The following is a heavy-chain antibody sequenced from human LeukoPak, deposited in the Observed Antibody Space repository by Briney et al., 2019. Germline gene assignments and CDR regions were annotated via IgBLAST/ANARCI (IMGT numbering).Heavy chain of an antibody. J-gene: IGHJ4*02. CDR2: IEWDNDK. Sequence: SGPTLFNPTQALTLTCTFSGLSLRTGGMCVSWIRQPPVKALEWLALIEWDNDKYYSTSLKTRLTISKDTSKNQVVLTMTNMDPVDTATYYCARGYYDTSAYIDYWGQGTLVTVSS. CDR3: ARGYYDTSAYIDY. D-gene: IGHD3-22*01. V-gene: IGHV2-70*01. CDR1: GLSLRTGGMC.